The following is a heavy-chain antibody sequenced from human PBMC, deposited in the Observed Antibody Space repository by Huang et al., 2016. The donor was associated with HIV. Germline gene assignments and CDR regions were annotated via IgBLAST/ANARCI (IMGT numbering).Heavy chain of an antibody. Sequence: QVQLQESGPGLVKHSETLSLTCTVSGGSISNYWSWIRQPPGKGLEWIGYIHYSGGTNYNPSLKRRVTTSVDTSKNQFFLKLSSVTAADTAVYYCARGGPYSRDYYYYGMDVWGQGTTVTVSS. CDR3: ARGGPYSRDYYYYGMDV. D-gene: IGHD6-13*01. CDR1: GGSISNY. V-gene: IGHV4-59*01. CDR2: IHYSGGT. J-gene: IGHJ6*02.